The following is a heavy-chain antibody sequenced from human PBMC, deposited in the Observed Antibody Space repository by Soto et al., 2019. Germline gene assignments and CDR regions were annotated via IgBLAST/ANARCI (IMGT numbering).Heavy chain of an antibody. CDR2: SRGKANSYAT. J-gene: IGHJ4*02. CDR3: TRPSDCSSTSCDAY. D-gene: IGHD2-2*01. Sequence: GGSLRLSCAASGFTFSGSAMHWVRQASGKGLEWVGRSRGKANSYATAYAASVKGRFTISRDDSKNTAYLQMNSLKTEDTAVYYCTRPSDCSSTSCDAYWGQGTLVTVSA. CDR1: GFTFSGSA. V-gene: IGHV3-73*01.